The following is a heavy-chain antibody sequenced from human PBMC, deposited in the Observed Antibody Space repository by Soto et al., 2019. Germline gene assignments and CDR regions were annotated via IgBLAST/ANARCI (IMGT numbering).Heavy chain of an antibody. V-gene: IGHV3-23*01. CDR3: AKDATRTDGWYYFDY. Sequence: GGSRRLSWAASGFTFSSLAMGGVRQAPGKGLEWVSVIDYSGGTTYYTDSVKGRFIISRDNSKKMLYLQMNSLRAEDTAVYYCAKDATRTDGWYYFDYWGQGALVTVSS. J-gene: IGHJ4*02. CDR1: GFTFSSLA. CDR2: IDYSGGTT. D-gene: IGHD6-19*01.